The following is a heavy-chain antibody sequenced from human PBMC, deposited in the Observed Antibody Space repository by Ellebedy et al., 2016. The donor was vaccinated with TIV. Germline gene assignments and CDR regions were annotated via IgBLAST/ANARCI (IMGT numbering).Heavy chain of an antibody. CDR1: GFTFKSYD. J-gene: IGHJ4*02. V-gene: IGHV3-30*18. CDR2: ISSDGGRK. CDR3: AKEKRYCSSANCTLGY. D-gene: IGHD2-2*01. Sequence: GGSLRLXXAASGFTFKSYDMHWVRQVPGKGLEWVAVISSDGGRKHYADSVKGRFTISRDNSKNTLFLQMNSLRPEDAAVFYCAKEKRYCSSANCTLGYWGQGNLVTVSS.